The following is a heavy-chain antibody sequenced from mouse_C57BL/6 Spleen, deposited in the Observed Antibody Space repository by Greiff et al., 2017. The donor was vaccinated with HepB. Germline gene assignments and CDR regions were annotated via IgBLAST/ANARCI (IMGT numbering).Heavy chain of an antibody. CDR3: ARGGLGPPIAY. J-gene: IGHJ3*01. D-gene: IGHD4-1*01. V-gene: IGHV1-50*01. CDR1: GYTFTSYW. CDR2: IDPSDSYT. Sequence: VQLQQPGAELVKPGASVKLSCKASGYTFTSYWMQWVKQRPGQGLEWIGEIDPSDSYTNYNQKFKGKATLTVDTSSSTAYMQISSLTSEDSAVYYCARGGLGPPIAYWGQGTLVTVSA.